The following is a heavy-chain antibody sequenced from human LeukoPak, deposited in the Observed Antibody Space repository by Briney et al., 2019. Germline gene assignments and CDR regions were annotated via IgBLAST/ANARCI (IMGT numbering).Heavy chain of an antibody. V-gene: IGHV1-46*01. D-gene: IGHD1-26*01. CDR1: GYTFTTYY. CDR3: ARGFRSSDAFDI. Sequence: GASVKVSCKASGYTFTTYYVHWVRQAPGQGLEWMGIINPSGGSTTYAQKFRGRLTMTRDMSTSTVYMELSSLRSEDTAVYYCARGFRSSDAFDIWGQGTMVTVSS. J-gene: IGHJ3*02. CDR2: INPSGGST.